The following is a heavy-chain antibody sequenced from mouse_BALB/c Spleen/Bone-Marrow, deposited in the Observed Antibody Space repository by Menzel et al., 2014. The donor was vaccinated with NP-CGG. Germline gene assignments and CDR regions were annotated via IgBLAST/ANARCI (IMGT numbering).Heavy chain of an antibody. V-gene: IGHV5-17*02. CDR1: GFTFSSFG. Sequence: EVKLVESGGGLVRPGGSRKLSCAASGFTFSSFGMHWVRQAPERGLEWVAYISSGSTSIFYSDTVRGRFTISRDNPKNTLFLQMTSLTSEDTAMYYCARGGNWDDFDVWGAGTTVTVSS. CDR3: ARGGNWDDFDV. J-gene: IGHJ1*01. D-gene: IGHD4-1*01. CDR2: ISSGSTSI.